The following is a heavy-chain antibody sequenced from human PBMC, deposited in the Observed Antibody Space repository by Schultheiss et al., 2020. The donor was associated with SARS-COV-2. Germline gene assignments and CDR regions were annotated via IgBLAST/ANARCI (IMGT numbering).Heavy chain of an antibody. CDR3: ASHPDSHWFDY. CDR2: IGPTGSTI. V-gene: IGHV3-48*02. Sequence: GGSLRLSCAASGFTFDDYAMNWVRQAPGKGLEWISYIGPTGSTIYYADSVKGRFSISRDNAKNSLYQQMNSLRDEDTAVYYCASHPDSHWFDYWGQGTLVTVSS. D-gene: IGHD1-1*01. CDR1: GFTFDDYA. J-gene: IGHJ4*02.